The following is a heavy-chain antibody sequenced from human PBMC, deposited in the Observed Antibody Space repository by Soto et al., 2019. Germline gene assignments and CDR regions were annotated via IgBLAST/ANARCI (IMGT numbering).Heavy chain of an antibody. V-gene: IGHV1-69*08. CDR2: INPILRTT. J-gene: IGHJ4*02. D-gene: IGHD2-15*01. CDR3: GRRGRGGSLNPIDH. Sequence: QVQLVQSGAEVKKPGSSVKVSCKASGGTFSGYIISWVRQAPGQGLEWMGTINPILRTTNYAQRFQGRVTISANKSTARASLVLSSIKSEQKAEYSWGRRGRGGSLNPIDHWCQGHLLNASS. CDR1: GGTFSGYI.